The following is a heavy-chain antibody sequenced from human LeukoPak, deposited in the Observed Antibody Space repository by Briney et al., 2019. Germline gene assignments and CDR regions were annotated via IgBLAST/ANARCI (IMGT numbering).Heavy chain of an antibody. CDR1: GYTFTGYY. Sequence: ASVKVSCKASGYTFTGYYMHWVRQAPGQGLEWMGWINTDNGGTNYAQKFQGRVTMTRDTSINTAYMELSRLRSDDTALYYCARPPGRDGYNRYDYWGQGTRVTVTS. CDR2: INTDNGGT. CDR3: ARPPGRDGYNRYDY. V-gene: IGHV1-2*02. D-gene: IGHD5-24*01. J-gene: IGHJ4*02.